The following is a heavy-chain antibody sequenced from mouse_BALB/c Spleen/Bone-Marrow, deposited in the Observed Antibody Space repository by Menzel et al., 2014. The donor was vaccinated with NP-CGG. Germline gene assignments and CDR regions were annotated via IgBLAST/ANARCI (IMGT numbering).Heavy chain of an antibody. D-gene: IGHD2-1*01. J-gene: IGHJ2*01. V-gene: IGHV1S81*02. CDR1: GYTFTSYW. CDR2: INPSNGRT. CDR3: ARANFGNYGVY. Sequence: QVQLQQSGAELVKPGASVKLSCKTSGYTFTSYWIHWVKQRPGQGLEWIGEINPSNGRTSYNEKFKSKATLAVDTSSSTAYMQLSSLTSEDSAVYHCARANFGNYGVYWGQGSTLTVSS.